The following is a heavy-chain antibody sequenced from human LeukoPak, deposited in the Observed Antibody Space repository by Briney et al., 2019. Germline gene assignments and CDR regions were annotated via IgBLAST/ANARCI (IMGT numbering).Heavy chain of an antibody. CDR2: INTDGSST. Sequence: GGSLRLSCAASGLTFSSYWMHWVRQAPGKGLVWVSRINTDGSSTSYAGSVKGRFTISRDNAKNTLYLQMNSLRAEDTAVYYCASPLITIFGVVEFWGQGTLVTVSS. V-gene: IGHV3-74*01. D-gene: IGHD3-3*01. CDR1: GLTFSSYW. J-gene: IGHJ4*02. CDR3: ASPLITIFGVVEF.